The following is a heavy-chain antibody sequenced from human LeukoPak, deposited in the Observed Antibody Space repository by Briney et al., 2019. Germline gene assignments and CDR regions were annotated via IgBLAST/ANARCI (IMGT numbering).Heavy chain of an antibody. CDR2: IWYDGSNK. CDR3: ARGGWGVFYDSSGYDFDY. D-gene: IGHD3-22*01. J-gene: IGHJ4*02. V-gene: IGHV3-33*01. Sequence: GGSLRLSCAASGFTFSSYGMHWVRQAPGKGLEWVAVIWYDGSNKYYADSVKGRFTISRDNSKNTLYLQMNSLRAEDTAGYYCARGGWGVFYDSSGYDFDYWGQGTLVTVSS. CDR1: GFTFSSYG.